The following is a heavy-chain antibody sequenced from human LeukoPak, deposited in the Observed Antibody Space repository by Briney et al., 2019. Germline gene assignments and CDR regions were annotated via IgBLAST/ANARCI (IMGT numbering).Heavy chain of an antibody. CDR2: IYYTGTT. CDR1: GGSITSSSYH. Sequence: SETLSLTCTVSGGSITSSSYHWGWIRQPPGKGLEWIGSIYYTGTTYYNPSLKSRVSIFVDTSKNQFSLGLTSVNAADTAVYYCARVGWLLILSETYFDYWGQGTLVTVSS. V-gene: IGHV4-39*07. D-gene: IGHD5-12*01. J-gene: IGHJ4*02. CDR3: ARVGWLLILSETYFDY.